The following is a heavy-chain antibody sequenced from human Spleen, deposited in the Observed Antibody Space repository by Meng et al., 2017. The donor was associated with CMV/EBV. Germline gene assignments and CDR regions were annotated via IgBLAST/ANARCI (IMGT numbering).Heavy chain of an antibody. CDR3: AKDGGGGDSHDGFDT. CDR2: IWSDGSNK. J-gene: IGHJ3*02. D-gene: IGHD3-16*01. CDR1: GFIFSTFA. V-gene: IGHV3-33*06. Sequence: GESLKISCATSGFIFSTFAMHWVRQAPGKGLEWVAVIWSDGSNKYYADYVKGRFTISRDNSKNTVYLQMNSLRGEDTAIYYCAKDGGGGDSHDGFDTWGQGTMVTVSS.